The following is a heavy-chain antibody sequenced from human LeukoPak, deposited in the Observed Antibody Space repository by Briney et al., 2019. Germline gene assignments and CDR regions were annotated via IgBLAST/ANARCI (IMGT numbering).Heavy chain of an antibody. CDR2: ISGSGGST. Sequence: GGSLRLSCAASGFTFSSYAMSWVRQAPGKGLEWVSAISGSGGSTNYADSVKGRFTISRDNSKNTLYLQMNSLRAEDTAVYYCAKASYYYDSSGYYLDDYWGQGTLVTVSS. D-gene: IGHD3-22*01. V-gene: IGHV3-23*01. J-gene: IGHJ4*02. CDR1: GFTFSSYA. CDR3: AKASYYYDSSGYYLDDY.